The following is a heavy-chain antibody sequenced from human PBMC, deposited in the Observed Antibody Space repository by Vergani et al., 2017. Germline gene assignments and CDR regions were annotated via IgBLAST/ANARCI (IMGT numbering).Heavy chain of an antibody. J-gene: IGHJ5*02. CDR1: GYTFTDHY. D-gene: IGHD2-2*01. Sequence: EVQLVQSGAEVKKPGATMKISCKVSGYTFTDHYMHWVKQAPGKGLEWMGLVDPEDGETIYAEKFKGRVTIAADTSTDTAHLELSSLRSEDTAVYYCARDLSAVPDVNWFDPWGQGTLVTVSS. CDR2: VDPEDGET. V-gene: IGHV1-69-2*01. CDR3: ARDLSAVPDVNWFDP.